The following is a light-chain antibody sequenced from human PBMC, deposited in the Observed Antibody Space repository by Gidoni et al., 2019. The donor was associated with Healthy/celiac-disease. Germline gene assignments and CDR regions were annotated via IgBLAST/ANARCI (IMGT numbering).Light chain of an antibody. CDR3: QQSYSTSWT. CDR1: QSISSY. Sequence: DIQMTQSPSSLSASVGDRVTITCRASQSISSYLNWYQQKPGKAPKLLIYAASSLQSGVPSRFSGSGSGTDFPLTISSLQPEDFAIYYCQQSYSTSWTFGQGTKVEIK. J-gene: IGKJ1*01. V-gene: IGKV1-39*01. CDR2: AAS.